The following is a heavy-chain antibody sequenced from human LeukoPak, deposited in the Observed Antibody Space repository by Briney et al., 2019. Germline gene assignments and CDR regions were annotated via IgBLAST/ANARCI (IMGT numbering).Heavy chain of an antibody. V-gene: IGHV3-30*02. J-gene: IGHJ3*02. CDR3: AKSRSGYYQLAFDI. D-gene: IGHD3-22*01. CDR1: GFTFSSYG. Sequence: GGSLRLSCAVSGFTFSSYGMHWVRQAPGKGLEGVAFMRFDGSNKYYADSVKGRFTISRDNSQNTLYLQMNSLRAEDTAVYYCAKSRSGYYQLAFDIWGQGTIVTISS. CDR2: MRFDGSNK.